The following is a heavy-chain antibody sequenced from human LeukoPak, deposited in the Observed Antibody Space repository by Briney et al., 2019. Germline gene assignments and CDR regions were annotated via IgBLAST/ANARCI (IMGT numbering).Heavy chain of an antibody. D-gene: IGHD2-15*01. CDR3: ATVKRDCSGGTCYSYDY. CDR2: ISSNGDIT. Sequence: GGSLRLSCVASQFTFNTYAVNWVRQAPGKGLEWVSAISSNGDITYYADSVRGRFTISRDNSKNTVFLQMNSLRADDTAVYYCATVKRDCSGGTCYSYDYWGQGTLVTVSS. V-gene: IGHV3-23*01. J-gene: IGHJ4*02. CDR1: QFTFNTYA.